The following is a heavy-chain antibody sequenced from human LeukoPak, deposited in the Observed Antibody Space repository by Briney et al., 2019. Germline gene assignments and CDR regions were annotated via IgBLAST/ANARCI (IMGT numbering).Heavy chain of an antibody. CDR2: ISGSGGST. V-gene: IGHV3-23*01. D-gene: IGHD1-20*01. J-gene: IGHJ4*02. CDR3: ANQDAVKGYNWNRWEPYFDY. Sequence: PGGSLRLSCAASGFTFSSYAMSWVRQAPGKGLEWVSAISGSGGSTYDADSVRGRFTISRDNSKNTLYLQMNSLRAEDTAVYYCANQDAVKGYNWNRWEPYFDYWGQGTLVTVSS. CDR1: GFTFSSYA.